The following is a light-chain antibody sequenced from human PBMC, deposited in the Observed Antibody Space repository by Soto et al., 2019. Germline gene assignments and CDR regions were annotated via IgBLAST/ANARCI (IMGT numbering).Light chain of an antibody. Sequence: AIQMTQSPSSLSAFVGDRVTITCRASQGIGNDLGWYQQKPGKAPKLLIYAASNLQSDVPSRFSGSGSGTDFTLTISVLQPEDFATYYCLQDSSYPLTFGGGTKVEIK. CDR1: QGIGND. CDR3: LQDSSYPLT. V-gene: IGKV1-6*01. J-gene: IGKJ4*01. CDR2: AAS.